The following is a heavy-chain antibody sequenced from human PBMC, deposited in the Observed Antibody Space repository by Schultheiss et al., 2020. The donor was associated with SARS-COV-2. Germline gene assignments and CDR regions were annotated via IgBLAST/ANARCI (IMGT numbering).Heavy chain of an antibody. D-gene: IGHD2-8*01. CDR2: ISYDGTIT. V-gene: IGHV3-30*03. J-gene: IGHJ1*01. CDR3: ARVGRDCSHGICYNAEYFQH. CDR1: GFTFSRFG. Sequence: GGSLRLSCAASGFTFSRFGMHWVRQAPGKGLEWMATISYDGTITYYADSVKGRFTMSRDNAKSSLFLQMNSLRAEDTAVYYCARVGRDCSHGICYNAEYFQHWGQGTLVTVSS.